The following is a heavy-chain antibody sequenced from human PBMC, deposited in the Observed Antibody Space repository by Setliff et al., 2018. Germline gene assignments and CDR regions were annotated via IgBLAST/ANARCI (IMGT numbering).Heavy chain of an antibody. J-gene: IGHJ6*03. V-gene: IGHV1-69*05. CDR3: AREGVDTRSSTDYRYYMDL. D-gene: IGHD5-18*01. CDR1: GGTFSSYG. CDR2: TIPNFGTT. Sequence: SVKVSCKASGGTFSSYGISWVRQAPGQGLEWLGGTIPNFGTTNYAQEFQGRVTIITDESTSTAYMELSSLRFEDTAVYYCAREGVDTRSSTDYRYYMDLWGKGTTVTSP.